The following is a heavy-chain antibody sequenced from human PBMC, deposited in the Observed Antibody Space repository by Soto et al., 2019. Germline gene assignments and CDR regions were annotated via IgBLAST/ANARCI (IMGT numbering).Heavy chain of an antibody. CDR2: INAGNGNT. J-gene: IGHJ6*02. Sequence: ASVKVSCKASGYTFTSYAMHWVRQAPGQRLEWMGWINAGNGNTKYSQRFQGRVTITRDTSASTAYMELSSLRSEDTAVYYCARDMVASSSYYYYYYYGMDVWGQGTTVTV. CDR3: ARDMVASSSYYYYYYYGMDV. V-gene: IGHV1-3*01. D-gene: IGHD6-13*01. CDR1: GYTFTSYA.